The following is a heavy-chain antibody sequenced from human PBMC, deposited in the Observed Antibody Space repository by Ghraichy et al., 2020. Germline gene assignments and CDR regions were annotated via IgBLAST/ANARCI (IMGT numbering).Heavy chain of an antibody. Sequence: GGSLRLSCAASGFTFSSYAMSWVRQAPGKGLEWVSAISGSGGSTYYADSVKGRVTISRDNSKKTLYLQMNSLRAEDTAVYYCAKDSPKSDWYHAFDIWGQGTMVTVSS. V-gene: IGHV3-23*01. CDR1: GFTFSSYA. CDR2: ISGSGGST. J-gene: IGHJ3*02. CDR3: AKDSPKSDWYHAFDI. D-gene: IGHD3-9*01.